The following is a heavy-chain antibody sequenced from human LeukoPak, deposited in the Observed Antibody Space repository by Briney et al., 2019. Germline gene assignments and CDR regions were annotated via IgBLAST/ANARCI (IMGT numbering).Heavy chain of an antibody. Sequence: PGGSLRLSCAASGFTVSSNYMSWVRQAPGKGLEWVSVIYSGGSTYYADSVKGRFTISRDNSKNTLYLQMNSLRAEDTAVYYCARAEQYNYYYYMDVWGKGTTVTVSS. D-gene: IGHD1/OR15-1a*01. CDR2: IYSGGST. J-gene: IGHJ6*03. V-gene: IGHV3-66*02. CDR3: ARAEQYNYYYYMDV. CDR1: GFTVSSNY.